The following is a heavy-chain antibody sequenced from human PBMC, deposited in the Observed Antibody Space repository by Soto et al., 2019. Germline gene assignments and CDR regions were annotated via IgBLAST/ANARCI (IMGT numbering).Heavy chain of an antibody. V-gene: IGHV3-30*18. CDR2: ISYDGSNK. D-gene: IGHD4-17*01. Sequence: GGSLRLSCAASGFTFSSYGMHWVRQAPGKGLEWVAVISYDGSNKYYADSVKGRFTISRDNSKNTLYLQMNSLRAEDTAVYYCAKDIMIDYGDPRDYYYYGMDVWGQGTTVTAP. J-gene: IGHJ6*02. CDR1: GFTFSSYG. CDR3: AKDIMIDYGDPRDYYYYGMDV.